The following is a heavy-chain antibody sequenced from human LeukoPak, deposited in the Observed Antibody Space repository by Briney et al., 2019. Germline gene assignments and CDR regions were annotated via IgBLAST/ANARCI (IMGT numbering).Heavy chain of an antibody. J-gene: IGHJ6*02. Sequence: ASVKVSCKASGYTFTSYAMNWVRQAPGQGLEWMGWINTNTGNPTYAQGFTGRFVFSLDTSVSTAYLQISSLKAEDTAVYYCARGNDYGDYYDYGMDVWGQGTTVTVSS. CDR2: INTNTGNP. V-gene: IGHV7-4-1*02. CDR1: GYTFTSYA. CDR3: ARGNDYGDYYDYGMDV. D-gene: IGHD4-17*01.